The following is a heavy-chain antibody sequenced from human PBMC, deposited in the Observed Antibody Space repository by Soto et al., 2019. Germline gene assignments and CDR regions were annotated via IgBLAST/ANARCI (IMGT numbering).Heavy chain of an antibody. CDR1: GFTFSSYS. CDR3: ARDYTHYYDSSGYIDY. CDR2: ISSSSSYI. Sequence: PGGSLRLSCAASGFTFSSYSMNWVRQAPGKGLEWVSSISSSSSYIYYADSVKGRFTISRDNAKNSLYLQMNSLRAEDTAVYYCARDYTHYYDSSGYIDYWGQGNLVTVSS. D-gene: IGHD3-22*01. V-gene: IGHV3-21*01. J-gene: IGHJ4*02.